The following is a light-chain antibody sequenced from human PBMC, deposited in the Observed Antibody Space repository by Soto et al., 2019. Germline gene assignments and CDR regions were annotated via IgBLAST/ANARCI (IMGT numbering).Light chain of an antibody. J-gene: IGKJ4*01. CDR1: QSVSSK. CDR2: DAS. CDR3: QQYNNWPRT. V-gene: IGKV3-15*01. Sequence: VITMSAATLSVSQGERATLSCRASQSVSSKLAWYQHKPGQAPRLLIYDASTRAAAIPARFSGSGSGTDFTLTISSLQSEDFAVYYCQQYNNWPRTFGGGTKVDIK.